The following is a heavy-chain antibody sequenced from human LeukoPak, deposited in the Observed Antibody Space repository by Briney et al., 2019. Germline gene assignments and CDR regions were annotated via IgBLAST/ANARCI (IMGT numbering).Heavy chain of an antibody. CDR2: IYYSGST. CDR1: GGSISSYY. V-gene: IGHV4-59*01. D-gene: IGHD2-15*01. CDR3: ARGYCSGGSCYEFDY. Sequence: SETLSLTCTVSGGSISSYYWSWIRQPPGKGLEWIGYIYYSGSTNYNPSPKSRVTISVDTSKNQFSLKLSSVTAADTAVYYCARGYCSGGSCYEFDYWGQGTLVTVSS. J-gene: IGHJ4*02.